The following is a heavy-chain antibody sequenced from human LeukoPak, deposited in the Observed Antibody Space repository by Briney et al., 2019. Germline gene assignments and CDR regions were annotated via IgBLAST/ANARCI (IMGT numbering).Heavy chain of an antibody. CDR3: ARDRAPRPWRSIAAAGRSLDP. D-gene: IGHD6-13*01. CDR1: GGSFRGYY. V-gene: IGHV4-34*01. CDR2: INHNGST. Sequence: KPSETLSLTCAVSGGSFRGYYWSWIRQPPGKGLEWIGEINHNGSTNYNPSLKSRVTISVDTSKNQFSLKLSSVTAADTAVYYCARDRAPRPWRSIAAAGRSLDPWGQGTLVTVSS. J-gene: IGHJ5*02.